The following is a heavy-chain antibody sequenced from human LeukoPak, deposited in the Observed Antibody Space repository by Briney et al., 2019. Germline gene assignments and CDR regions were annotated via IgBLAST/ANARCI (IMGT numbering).Heavy chain of an antibody. CDR2: IYYSGST. CDR1: GGSISRYY. Sequence: SETLSLTCTVSGGSISRYYWSWIRQPPGKGLEWIGYIYYSGSTNYNPSLKSRVTIPVDTSKNQFSLKLSSVTAADTAVYYCARTYGDYVHYFDYWGQGTLDTVSS. D-gene: IGHD4-17*01. CDR3: ARTYGDYVHYFDY. V-gene: IGHV4-59*01. J-gene: IGHJ4*02.